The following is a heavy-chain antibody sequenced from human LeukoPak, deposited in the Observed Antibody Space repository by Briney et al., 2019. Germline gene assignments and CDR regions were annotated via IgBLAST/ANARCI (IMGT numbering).Heavy chain of an antibody. J-gene: IGHJ4*02. CDR2: VNHSGYT. Sequence: SETLSLTCGVSGTSFSSYYWSWIRQTPGKGLEWIGEVNHSGYTNMNPSLKSRVTISVDTSKNQFSLRMSTVTAADTAVYFCARMTTGHDYWGQGTLVTLSS. CDR1: GTSFSSYY. CDR3: ARMTTGHDY. D-gene: IGHD4-17*01. V-gene: IGHV4-34*01.